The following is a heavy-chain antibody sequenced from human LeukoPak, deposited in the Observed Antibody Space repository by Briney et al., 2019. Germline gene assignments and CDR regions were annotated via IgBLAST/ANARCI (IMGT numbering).Heavy chain of an antibody. CDR3: ARALRLDDAFDI. J-gene: IGHJ3*02. V-gene: IGHV1-46*01. CDR1: GYTFTRYS. CDR2: INPSGGST. Sequence: ASVKVSCKASGYTFTRYSMHWVCQAPGQELEWMGIINPSGGSTSYAQKFQGRVTMTRDMSTSTVYMELSSLRSEDTAVYYCARALRLDDAFDIWGQGTMVTVSS.